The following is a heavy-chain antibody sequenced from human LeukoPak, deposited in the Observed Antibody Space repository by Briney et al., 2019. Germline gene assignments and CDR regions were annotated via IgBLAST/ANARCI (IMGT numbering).Heavy chain of an antibody. CDR3: AKDSLRLRYYDILTGYYIPWGYFDY. V-gene: IGHV3-30*18. D-gene: IGHD3-9*01. J-gene: IGHJ4*02. Sequence: GRSLRLSCAASGFTFSSYGIHWVRQAPGKGLEWVAVISYDGSNKYYADSVKGRFTISRDNSKNTLYLQMNRLRAEDTAVYYCAKDSLRLRYYDILTGYYIPWGYFDYWGQGTLVTVSS. CDR1: GFTFSSYG. CDR2: ISYDGSNK.